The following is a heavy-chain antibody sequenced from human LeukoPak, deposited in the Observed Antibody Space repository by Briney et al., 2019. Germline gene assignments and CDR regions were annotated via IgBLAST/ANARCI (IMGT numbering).Heavy chain of an antibody. CDR1: GGSISSSNW. J-gene: IGHJ6*02. Sequence: PSETLSLTCAVSGGSISSSNWWSWVRQPPGKGLEWIGEIYHSGSTNYNPSLKSRVTISVDKSKNQFSLKLSSVTAADTAVYYCARAWVYDYYYYGMDVWGQGTTVTVSS. D-gene: IGHD2-8*01. CDR2: IYHSGST. V-gene: IGHV4-4*02. CDR3: ARAWVYDYYYYGMDV.